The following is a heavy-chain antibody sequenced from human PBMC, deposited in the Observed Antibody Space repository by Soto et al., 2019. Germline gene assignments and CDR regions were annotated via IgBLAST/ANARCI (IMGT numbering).Heavy chain of an antibody. CDR2: IWYDGSNK. Sequence: GGSLRLSCAASGFTFSSYGMHWVRQAPGKGLEWVAVIWYDGSNKYYADSVKGRFTISRDNSKNTLYLQMNSLRAEDTAVYYCARGRNIGYCSGGSCYDAFDIWGQGTMVTVSS. CDR3: ARGRNIGYCSGGSCYDAFDI. D-gene: IGHD2-15*01. V-gene: IGHV3-33*01. CDR1: GFTFSSYG. J-gene: IGHJ3*02.